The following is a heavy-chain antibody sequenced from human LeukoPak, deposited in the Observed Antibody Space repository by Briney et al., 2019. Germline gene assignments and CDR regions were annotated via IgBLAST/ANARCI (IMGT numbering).Heavy chain of an antibody. J-gene: IGHJ4*02. V-gene: IGHV3-21*01. D-gene: IGHD3-10*01. Sequence: GGSLRLSCAASGFTFSSYSRNWVRQAPGKGLEWVSSISSSSSHIYYADSVKGRFTISRDNAKNSLYLQMNSLRAEDTAVYYCASHYYGSGKFENWGQGTLVTVSS. CDR2: ISSSSSHI. CDR1: GFTFSSYS. CDR3: ASHYYGSGKFEN.